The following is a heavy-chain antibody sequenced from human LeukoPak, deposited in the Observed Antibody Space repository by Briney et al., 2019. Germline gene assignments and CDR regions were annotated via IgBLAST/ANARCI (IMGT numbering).Heavy chain of an antibody. CDR3: ASSNYYDSTAYYFDY. Sequence: ASVKVSCKASGYTITNNYMHWVRQAPGQGLEWMGVINPSGTGTSYAQKFQGRITMSRDTSTSTAYMELSSLRSEDTAVYYCASSNYYDSTAYYFDYWGQGTLVTVSS. J-gene: IGHJ4*02. V-gene: IGHV1-46*01. CDR1: GYTITNNY. CDR2: INPSGTGT. D-gene: IGHD3-22*01.